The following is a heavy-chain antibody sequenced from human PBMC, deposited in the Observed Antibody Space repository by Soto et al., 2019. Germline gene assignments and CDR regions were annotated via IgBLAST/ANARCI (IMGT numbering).Heavy chain of an antibody. CDR1: GFTFSGHG. CDR3: TRHATYYDSGRYIGDWVDL. V-gene: IGHV3-73*01. Sequence: EVQLVESGGGLVQPGGSLRLSCGASGFTFSGHGIHWVRQASGKGLEWIGLIKGKANSYATEYAASLKGRFTISRDDSENTAYLQMNRLTSEDTAVYYCTRHATYYDSGRYIGDWVDLWGQGTLVTVSS. D-gene: IGHD3-22*01. J-gene: IGHJ5*02. CDR2: IKGKANSYAT.